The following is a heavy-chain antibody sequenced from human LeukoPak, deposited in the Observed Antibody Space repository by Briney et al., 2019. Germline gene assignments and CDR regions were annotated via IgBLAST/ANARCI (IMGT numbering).Heavy chain of an antibody. Sequence: GGSLRLSCAASGFTFSSYWMSWVRQAPGKGLEWVANIKRDGSEKYYVDSVKGRFTISRDNAKNSLYLQMNSLRAEEAAVYYCARGYGDSIHFDFWGQGTLVTVSS. CDR2: IKRDGSEK. D-gene: IGHD4-17*01. V-gene: IGHV3-7*04. CDR1: GFTFSSYW. J-gene: IGHJ4*02. CDR3: ARGYGDSIHFDF.